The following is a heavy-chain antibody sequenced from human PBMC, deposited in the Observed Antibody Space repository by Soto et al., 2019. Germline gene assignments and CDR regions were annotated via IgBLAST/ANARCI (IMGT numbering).Heavy chain of an antibody. CDR2: LNPKSGNT. J-gene: IGHJ5*02. CDR1: GYSFSTYD. D-gene: IGHD2-2*02. Sequence: QVQLVQSGAEVKKPGASVKVSCKASGYSFSTYDINWVRQAAGQGLEWMGWLNPKSGNTDYAQRFRGRVTMTSNTSISTAYMEMSDLTPEDTAVYYCARPYCDSTSCYTDWFDPWGQGTLVTVSS. V-gene: IGHV1-8*01. CDR3: ARPYCDSTSCYTDWFDP.